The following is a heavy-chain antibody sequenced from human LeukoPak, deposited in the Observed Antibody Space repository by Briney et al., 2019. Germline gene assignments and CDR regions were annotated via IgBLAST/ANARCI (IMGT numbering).Heavy chain of an antibody. CDR1: GFTFSSYG. V-gene: IGHV3-30*02. D-gene: IGHD5-12*01. Sequence: PGGSLRLSCAASGFTFSSYGMHWVRQAPGKGLEWVAFIRYDGSNKYYADSVKGRFTISRDNSKNTLYLQMNSLRAEDKAVYYCAKDFGYSGYDYYYYGMDVWGQGTTVTVSS. CDR2: IRYDGSNK. J-gene: IGHJ6*02. CDR3: AKDFGYSGYDYYYYGMDV.